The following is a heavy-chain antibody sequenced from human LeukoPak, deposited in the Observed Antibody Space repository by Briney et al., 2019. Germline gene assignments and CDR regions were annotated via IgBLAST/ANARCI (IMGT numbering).Heavy chain of an antibody. J-gene: IGHJ4*02. V-gene: IGHV1-18*01. Sequence: GASVKVSCKASGYTFTSYGISWVRQAPGQGLEWMGWISAYNGNTNYAQKLQGRVTMTTDTSTSTAYMELRSLRSDDTAVYYCARDREGVRFLEWLKDWGQGTLVTVSS. D-gene: IGHD3-3*01. CDR2: ISAYNGNT. CDR3: ARDREGVRFLEWLKD. CDR1: GYTFTSYG.